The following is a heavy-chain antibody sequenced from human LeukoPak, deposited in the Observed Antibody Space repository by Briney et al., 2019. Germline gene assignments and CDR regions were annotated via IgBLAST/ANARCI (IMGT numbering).Heavy chain of an antibody. Sequence: GGSLRLSCAASGFTFSSYSMNWVRQAPGKGLEWVSSISTRSSYIYYADSVKGRFTIFRDNAKKSLYLQMNSLRTEDTALYYCAKESDGGDYYIDYWGQGTLVTVSS. CDR2: ISTRSSYI. V-gene: IGHV3-21*04. J-gene: IGHJ4*02. D-gene: IGHD4/OR15-4a*01. CDR1: GFTFSSYS. CDR3: AKESDGGDYYIDY.